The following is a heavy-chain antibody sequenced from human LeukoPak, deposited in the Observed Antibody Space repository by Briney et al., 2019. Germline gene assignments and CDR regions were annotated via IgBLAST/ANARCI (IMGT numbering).Heavy chain of an antibody. Sequence: GGSLRLSCAASGFSFSSYWMSWVRQAPGKGLELVANINPDGSNMLYVDSVKGRFTISRDNAKNSLYLQMNNLRAEDTAVYFCVSGFLQWLYWGQGTLVTVSS. J-gene: IGHJ4*02. CDR1: GFSFSSYW. V-gene: IGHV3-7*01. CDR3: VSGFLQWLY. D-gene: IGHD3-3*01. CDR2: INPDGSNM.